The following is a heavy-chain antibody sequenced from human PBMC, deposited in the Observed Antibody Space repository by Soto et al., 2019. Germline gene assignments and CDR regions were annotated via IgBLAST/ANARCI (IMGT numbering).Heavy chain of an antibody. CDR2: IYYSGST. CDR3: ARVYSSGYHRHGIDY. Sequence: NPSETLSLTCTVSGGSISSGDYYWSWIRQPPGKGLEWIGYIYYSGSTYCNPSLKSRVTISVDTSKNQFSLKLSSVTAADTAVYYCARVYSSGYHRHGIDYWGQGTLVTVSS. V-gene: IGHV4-30-4*01. CDR1: GGSISSGDYY. D-gene: IGHD3-22*01. J-gene: IGHJ4*02.